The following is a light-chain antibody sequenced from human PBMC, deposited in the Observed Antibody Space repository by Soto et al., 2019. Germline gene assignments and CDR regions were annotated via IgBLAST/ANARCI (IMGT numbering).Light chain of an antibody. CDR3: CSYAGSSTYV. Sequence: QSVLNQPASVSGSPGQSITISCTGTSSGVGSYNLVSWYQQHPGKAPKLMIYESSKRPSVGSNRFSGSKSGNTASLTISGLQAEDEADYYCCSYAGSSTYVFGTGTKVTVL. J-gene: IGLJ1*01. CDR1: SSGVGSYNL. CDR2: ESS. V-gene: IGLV2-23*01.